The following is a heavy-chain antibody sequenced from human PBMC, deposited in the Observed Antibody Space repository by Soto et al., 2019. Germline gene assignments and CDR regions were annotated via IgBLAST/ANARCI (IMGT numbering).Heavy chain of an antibody. V-gene: IGHV3-23*01. CDR2: ISGSGGSA. CDR1: GFTFSSYA. CDR3: AKDLKGSYYFDY. D-gene: IGHD2-15*01. Sequence: EVQLLESGGGLVQPGGSLRLSCAASGFTFSSYAMSWVRQAPGKGLEWVSAISGSGGSAYYADSVKGRFTISRDNSKNTLYLQMNSLRAEDTAVYYCAKDLKGSYYFDYWGQGTLVTVSS. J-gene: IGHJ4*02.